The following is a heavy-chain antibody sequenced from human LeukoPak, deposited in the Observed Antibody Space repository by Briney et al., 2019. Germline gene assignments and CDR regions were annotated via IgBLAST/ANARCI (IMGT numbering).Heavy chain of an antibody. V-gene: IGHV4-34*01. J-gene: IGHJ4*02. D-gene: IGHD3-10*01. CDR3: ARERYMVRGVILPDY. CDR2: INHSGST. CDR1: VGSFSGYY. Sequence: PSETLSLTCAVYVGSFSGYYWSWIRQPPGKGLEWIGEINHSGSTNYNSSLKSRVTISVDTSKNQFSLKLSSVTAADTAVYYCARERYMVRGVILPDYWGQGTLVTVSS.